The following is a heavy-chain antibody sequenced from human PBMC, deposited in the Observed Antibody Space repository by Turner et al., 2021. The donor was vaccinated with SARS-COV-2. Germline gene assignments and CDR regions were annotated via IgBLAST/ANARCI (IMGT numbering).Heavy chain of an antibody. V-gene: IGHV3-7*01. CDR3: ARDIVVFTHAFDI. CDR2: IKQDGSEK. D-gene: IGHD3-22*01. CDR1: GFTFSIYW. J-gene: IGHJ3*02. Sequence: EVQLVESGGALVQPGGSLRLSCAASGFTFSIYWISWVRQAPGKGLEWVANIKQDGSEKYYGDSVKVRFTISRDNAKNSLYLQMNSLRAEDTAVYYCARDIVVFTHAFDIWGQGTMVTVSS.